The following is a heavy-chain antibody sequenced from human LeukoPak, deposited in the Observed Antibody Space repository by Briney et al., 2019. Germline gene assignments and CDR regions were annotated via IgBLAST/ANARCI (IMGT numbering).Heavy chain of an antibody. Sequence: ASVKVSCKASGYTFTSYDINWVRQATGQGLEWMGWMNPNSGNTGYAQKFQGRVTMTRNTSISTAYMELSSLRSEDTAVYYCARAYQRLQSGRRGISRYYYMDVWGKGTTVTVSS. V-gene: IGHV1-8*01. CDR2: MNPNSGNT. CDR1: GYTFTSYD. D-gene: IGHD6-25*01. CDR3: ARAYQRLQSGRRGISRYYYMDV. J-gene: IGHJ6*03.